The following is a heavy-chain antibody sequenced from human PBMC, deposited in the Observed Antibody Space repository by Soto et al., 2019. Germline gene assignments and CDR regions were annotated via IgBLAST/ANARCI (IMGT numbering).Heavy chain of an antibody. Sequence: SVKVSCKASGGTFSTYAISWVRQAPGQGPEWMGGIIPIFGTINYAQKSQGRVTITADESTSTAYLEVSGLRSEDTALYFCATRGPCGGDCSVYYFDYWGQGTRVTVSS. CDR2: IIPIFGTI. V-gene: IGHV1-69*13. D-gene: IGHD2-21*02. CDR3: ATRGPCGGDCSVYYFDY. J-gene: IGHJ4*02. CDR1: GGTFSTYA.